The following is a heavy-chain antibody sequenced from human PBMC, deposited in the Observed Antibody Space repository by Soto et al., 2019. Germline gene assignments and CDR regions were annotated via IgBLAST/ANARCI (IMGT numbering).Heavy chain of an antibody. CDR3: AKVRRGGDRNDAFDI. J-gene: IGHJ3*02. V-gene: IGHV3-9*01. CDR2: ISWNSGSI. D-gene: IGHD2-21*02. CDR1: GFTFDDYA. Sequence: EVQLVESGGGLVQPGRSLRLSCAASGFTFDDYAMHWVRQAPGKGLEWVSGISWNSGSIGYADSVKGRFTISRDNAKNSLYLQMNSLRAEDTALYYCAKVRRGGDRNDAFDIWGQGTMVTVSS.